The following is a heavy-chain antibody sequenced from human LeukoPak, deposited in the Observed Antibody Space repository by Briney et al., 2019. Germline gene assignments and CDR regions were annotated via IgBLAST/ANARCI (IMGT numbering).Heavy chain of an antibody. D-gene: IGHD6-6*01. J-gene: IGHJ6*02. CDR2: ISYDGSNK. CDR3: AREWYSSSRYYYYYYGMDV. V-gene: IGHV3-30-3*01. CDR1: GGSISSSSYY. Sequence: PSETLSLTCTVSGGSISSSSYYWGWVRQAPGKGLEWVAVISYDGSNKYYADSVKGRFTISSDNSKNTLYLQMNSLRAEDTAVYYCAREWYSSSRYYYYYYGMDVWGQGTTVTVSS.